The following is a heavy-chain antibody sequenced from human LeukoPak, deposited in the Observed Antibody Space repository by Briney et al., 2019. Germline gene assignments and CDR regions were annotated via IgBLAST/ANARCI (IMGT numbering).Heavy chain of an antibody. J-gene: IGHJ4*02. V-gene: IGHV3-30*18. D-gene: IGHD6-13*01. CDR2: ISHDGSKK. CDR3: AKDYLGSSWSLGT. Sequence: GGSLRLSCAASGFTFNNFGIHWVRQAPGKGLEWVTFISHDGSKKYYRDSVKGRFTISRDNSRNTLSLQMNSLRPEDTAVYHCAKDYLGSSWSLGTWGRGTLVTVSS. CDR1: GFTFNNFG.